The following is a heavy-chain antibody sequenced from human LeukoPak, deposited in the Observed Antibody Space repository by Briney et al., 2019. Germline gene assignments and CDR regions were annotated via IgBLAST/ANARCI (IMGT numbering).Heavy chain of an antibody. CDR1: GGSISSYY. CDR2: IYYSGST. J-gene: IGHJ4*02. CDR3: ARGPLRWFYFDY. V-gene: IGHV4-59*01. D-gene: IGHD4-17*01. Sequence: SETLSLTCTVSGGSISSYYWSWIRQPPGKGLEWIGYIYYSGSTNYNPSLKSRVTISVDTSKNQFSLKLSSVTAADTAVYCCARGPLRWFYFDYWGQGTLVTVSS.